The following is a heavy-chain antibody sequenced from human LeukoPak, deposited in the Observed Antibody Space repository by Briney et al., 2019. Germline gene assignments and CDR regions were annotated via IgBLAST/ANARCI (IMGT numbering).Heavy chain of an antibody. CDR3: VRRRYNYGFDS. CDR1: GDSISGSNW. D-gene: IGHD5-18*01. CDR2: IYHSGST. J-gene: IGHJ4*02. V-gene: IGHV4-4*02. Sequence: SETLSLTCDVSGDSISGSNWWNWVSQPPGKGLEWIGGIYHSGSTNYNPSLKRRVTMSVDKSKNQFSLKLSSVTAADTAVFYCVRRRYNYGFDSWGQGTLVTVSS.